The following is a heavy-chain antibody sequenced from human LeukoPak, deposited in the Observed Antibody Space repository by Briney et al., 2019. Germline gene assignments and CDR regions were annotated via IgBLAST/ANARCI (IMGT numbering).Heavy chain of an antibody. D-gene: IGHD5-12*01. Sequence: RTGVSLRLSCAASGFGFGTSAMSWVRQAPGKGLDWVSHISARGASLYYADSVKGRFTISRDNSKKTLYLQMNSLRAEDTALYYCAKDLASTAPRAFDYWGQGTLVTVSS. V-gene: IGHV3-23*01. J-gene: IGHJ4*02. CDR2: ISARGASL. CDR3: AKDLASTAPRAFDY. CDR1: GFGFGTSA.